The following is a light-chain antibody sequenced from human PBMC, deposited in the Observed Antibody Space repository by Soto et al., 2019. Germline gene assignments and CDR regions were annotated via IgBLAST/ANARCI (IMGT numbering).Light chain of an antibody. CDR1: SSDVGGYYY. Sequence: QSALTQHASVSGSPGQSIPISCTGTSSDVGGYYYVSWYQHHPGKAPKLIIYQVTNRPSGVSNRFSASKSGNTASLTISALQAEDEAHYYCCSYSSRSTFYVFGTGTKGTV. V-gene: IGLV2-14*01. CDR3: CSYSSRSTFYV. CDR2: QVT. J-gene: IGLJ1*01.